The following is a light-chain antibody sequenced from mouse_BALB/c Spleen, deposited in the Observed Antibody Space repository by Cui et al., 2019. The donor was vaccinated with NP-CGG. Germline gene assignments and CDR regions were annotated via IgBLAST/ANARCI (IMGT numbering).Light chain of an antibody. CDR1: TGAVTTSNY. J-gene: IGLJ1*01. CDR2: GTN. V-gene: IGLV1*01. Sequence: HAVVPHEPALTTSPGETVTLTCRSSTGAVTTSNYTNWVQEKPDHLFTGLIGGTNNRVPGVPARFSGSLIGDKAALTITGAQTEDEAIYFCALWYSNHWVFGGGTELTVL. CDR3: ALWYSNHWV.